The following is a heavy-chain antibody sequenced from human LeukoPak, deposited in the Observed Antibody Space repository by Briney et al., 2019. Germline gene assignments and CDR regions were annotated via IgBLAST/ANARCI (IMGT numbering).Heavy chain of an antibody. J-gene: IGHJ4*02. CDR3: ARDRDFPRDQLDY. Sequence: SQTLSLTCTVSGGSISSGSYYWSWIRQPAGKGLEWIGRIYTSGSTNYNPSLKSRVTISVDTSKNQFSLKLSSVTAADTAVYYCARDRDFPRDQLDYWGQGTLVTVSS. V-gene: IGHV4-61*02. CDR2: IYTSGST. D-gene: IGHD2-21*02. CDR1: GGSISSGSYY.